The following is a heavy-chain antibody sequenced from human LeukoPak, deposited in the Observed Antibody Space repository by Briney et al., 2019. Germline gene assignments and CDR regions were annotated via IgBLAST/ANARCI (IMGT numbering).Heavy chain of an antibody. D-gene: IGHD4-17*01. J-gene: IGHJ4*02. CDR2: ISSRSSTI. CDR1: GFTFSSYS. Sequence: GGSLRLSCAASGFTFSSYSMNWVRQAPGKGLEWVSYISSRSSTIYYADSVKGRFTISRDNAKNSLYLQMNSLRAEDTAVYYCAKGGYGDYFDYWGQGTLVTVSS. V-gene: IGHV3-48*01. CDR3: AKGGYGDYFDY.